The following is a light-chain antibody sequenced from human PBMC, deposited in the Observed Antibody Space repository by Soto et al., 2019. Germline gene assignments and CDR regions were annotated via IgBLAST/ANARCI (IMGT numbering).Light chain of an antibody. CDR3: SSYTSSSSDVV. Sequence: QSALTQPPSVSGSPEQSVTISCTGTSSDVGSYNRVSWYQQPPGTAPKLMIYEVSNRPSGVPDRFSGSKSGNTASLTISGLQAEDEADYYCSSYTSSSSDVVFGGGTKVTVL. CDR2: EVS. CDR1: SSDVGSYNR. V-gene: IGLV2-18*02. J-gene: IGLJ2*01.